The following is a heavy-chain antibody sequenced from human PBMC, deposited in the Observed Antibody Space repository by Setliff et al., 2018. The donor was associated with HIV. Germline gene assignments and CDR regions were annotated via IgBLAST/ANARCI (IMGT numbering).Heavy chain of an antibody. D-gene: IGHD6-13*01. V-gene: IGHV4-39*02. CDR2: IYYSGNT. CDR1: GVSTSSSSYY. J-gene: IGHJ1*01. CDR3: ARVPTSSWYVTTQRTKEYFQQ. Sequence: PSETLSLTCTVSGVSTSSSSYYWGWIRQPPGKGLDWIGYIYYSGNTYYNPSLKSRVTISVDTSKNHFSLRLSSVTAADTAIYYCARVPTSSWYVTTQRTKEYFQQWGQGTLVTVSS.